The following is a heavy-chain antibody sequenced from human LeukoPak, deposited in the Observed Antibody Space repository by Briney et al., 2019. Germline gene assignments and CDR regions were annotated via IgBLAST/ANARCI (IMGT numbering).Heavy chain of an antibody. CDR2: ISGRGDRT. V-gene: IGHV3-23*01. CDR3: ARFQDCGGDCPFDY. D-gene: IGHD2-21*02. CDR1: GFTFSSYA. J-gene: IGHJ4*02. Sequence: GGSLRLSCAASGFTFSSYAMSWVRQGPGKGLEGLKWVSSISGRGDRTYYADSVKGRFTISGDNSKNTLYLQMNSLRAEDTAIYYCARFQDCGGDCPFDYWGQGTLVTVSS.